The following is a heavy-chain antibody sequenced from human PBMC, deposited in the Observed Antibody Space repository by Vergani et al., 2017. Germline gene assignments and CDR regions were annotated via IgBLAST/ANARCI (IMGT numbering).Heavy chain of an antibody. Sequence: EVQLLESGGGLVQPGGSLRLSCAASGFTFSSYAMSWVRQAPGKGLEWVSGISWNSGSIGYADSVKGRFTISRDNAKNSLYLQMNSLRAEDTALYYCAKGQHYDFWSGDDAFDIWGQGTMVTVSS. CDR3: AKGQHYDFWSGDDAFDI. D-gene: IGHD3-3*01. CDR1: GFTFSSYA. CDR2: ISWNSGSI. V-gene: IGHV3-9*01. J-gene: IGHJ3*02.